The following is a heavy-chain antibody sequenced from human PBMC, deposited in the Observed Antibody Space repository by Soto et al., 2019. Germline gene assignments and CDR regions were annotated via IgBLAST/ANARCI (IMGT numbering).Heavy chain of an antibody. CDR1: GFTFTSSA. CDR3: ARGIEWLVPPSAFDI. D-gene: IGHD6-19*01. V-gene: IGHV1-58*02. CDR2: IVAGSGNT. J-gene: IGHJ3*02. Sequence: SVKVSCKASGFTFTSSAMQWVRQARGQRLEWIGWIVAGSGNTNYAQKLQDRVTITRDTSTSTAYMELRSLRSDDTAVYYCARGIEWLVPPSAFDIWGQGTMVTVSS.